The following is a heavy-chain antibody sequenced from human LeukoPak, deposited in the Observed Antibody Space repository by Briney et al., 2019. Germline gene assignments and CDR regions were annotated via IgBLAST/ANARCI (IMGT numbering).Heavy chain of an antibody. CDR2: ISGTVDT. J-gene: IGHJ4*02. V-gene: IGHV3-23*01. Sequence: PGGSLRLSCAASGFTFSDYGMNWVRQAPGKGLEWVSFISGTVDTYYADFVEGRFTISRVNSKNTLYLQMDTRRADDTAIYYCVKDRGDCWGQGTLVTVSS. CDR3: VKDRGDC. D-gene: IGHD5-24*01. CDR1: GFTFSDYG.